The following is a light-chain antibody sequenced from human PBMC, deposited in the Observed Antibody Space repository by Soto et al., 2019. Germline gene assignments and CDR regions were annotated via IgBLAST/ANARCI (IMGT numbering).Light chain of an antibody. CDR1: SSDVDAHDF. Sequence: QSVLTQPASVSGSPGQSITISCTGTSSDVDAHDFVSWYQQHPDKAPKLMIYEVSNRPSGVSNRFSGSKSVNTATLTISGLQAEDEADYYCSPYTSSSTRVFGTGTKVTVL. CDR2: EVS. V-gene: IGLV2-14*03. J-gene: IGLJ1*01. CDR3: SPYTSSSTRV.